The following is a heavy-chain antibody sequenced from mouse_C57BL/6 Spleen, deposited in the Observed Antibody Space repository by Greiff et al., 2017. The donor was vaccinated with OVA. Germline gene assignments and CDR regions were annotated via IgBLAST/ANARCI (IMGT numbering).Heavy chain of an antibody. CDR3: ARFYDPYYFDY. D-gene: IGHD2-3*01. Sequence: QVQLQQSGAELVMPGASVKLSCKASGYTFTSYWMHWVKQRPGQGLEWIGEIDPSDSYTNYNQKFKGKSTLTVDKSSSTAYMQLSSLTSEDSAVYYCARFYDPYYFDYWGQGTTLTVSS. V-gene: IGHV1-69*01. CDR1: GYTFTSYW. J-gene: IGHJ2*01. CDR2: IDPSDSYT.